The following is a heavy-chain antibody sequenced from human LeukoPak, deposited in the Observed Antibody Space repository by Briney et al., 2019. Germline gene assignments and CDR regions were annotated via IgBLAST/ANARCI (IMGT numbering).Heavy chain of an antibody. V-gene: IGHV3-7*01. J-gene: IGHJ4*02. D-gene: IGHD3-22*01. Sequence: GGSLRLSCEASGFTFSTYWMSWVPQAPGKGLECVGNINQDGTEKHFVDSMRGRFTISRDNAKNSLVLQMNSLTDEDTAMYFCARDLYYFESSGYYASDYWGQGTLVTVSS. CDR2: INQDGTEK. CDR1: GFTFSTYW. CDR3: ARDLYYFESSGYYASDY.